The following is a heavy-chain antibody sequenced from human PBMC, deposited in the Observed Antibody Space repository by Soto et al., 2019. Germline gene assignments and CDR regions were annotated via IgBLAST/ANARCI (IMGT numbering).Heavy chain of an antibody. Sequence: PGGSLRLSCAASGFTFSSYAMSWVRQAPGKGLEWVSAISDSGGSTWFADSVKGRFTISRDNSKNTVYLQVNSLRAEDTAVYYCATIKVNFDYWGQGTLVTVS. CDR2: ISDSGGST. J-gene: IGHJ4*02. V-gene: IGHV3-23*01. D-gene: IGHD2-21*01. CDR1: GFTFSSYA. CDR3: ATIKVNFDY.